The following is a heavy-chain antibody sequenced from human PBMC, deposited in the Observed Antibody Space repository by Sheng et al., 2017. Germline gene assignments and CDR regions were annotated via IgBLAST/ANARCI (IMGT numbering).Heavy chain of an antibody. CDR2: IIPIFGTA. Sequence: QLVQSGAEVKKPGSSVKVSCKASGGTFSSYAISWVRQAPGQGLEWMGGIIPIFGTANYAQKFQGRVTITADESTSTAYMELSSLRSEDTAVYYCARAAHTYYYDSSGYHWFDPWGQGTLVTVSS. CDR3: ARAAHTYYYDSSGYHWFDP. D-gene: IGHD3-22*01. CDR1: GGTFSSYA. J-gene: IGHJ5*02. V-gene: IGHV1-69*01.